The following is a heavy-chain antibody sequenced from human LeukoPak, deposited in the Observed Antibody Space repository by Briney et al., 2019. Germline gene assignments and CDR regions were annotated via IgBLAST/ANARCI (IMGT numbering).Heavy chain of an antibody. CDR2: IIPIFGTA. J-gene: IGHJ6*03. CDR3: ARDGVTTVSKYYYYYMDV. Sequence: SVKVSCKASGGTFSNYAISWVRQAPGQGLEWMGGIIPIFGTANYAQKFQDRVTITTDESTSTAYMELGSLRSEDTAVYYCARDGVTTVSKYYYYYMDVWGKGTTVTVSS. V-gene: IGHV1-69*05. D-gene: IGHD4-17*01. CDR1: GGTFSNYA.